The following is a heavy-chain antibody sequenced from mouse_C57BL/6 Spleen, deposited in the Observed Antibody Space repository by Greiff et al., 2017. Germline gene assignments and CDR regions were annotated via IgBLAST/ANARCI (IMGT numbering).Heavy chain of an antibody. CDR1: GFTFSDYG. CDR2: ISSGSSTI. Sequence: EVKLMESGGGLVKPGGSLKLSCAASGFTFSDYGMHWVRQAPEKGLEWVAYISSGSSTIYYADTVKGRFTISRDNAKHTLFLQMTSLRSEDTAMYYCARINYYGSSYTDYWGQGTTLTVSS. CDR3: ARINYYGSSYTDY. J-gene: IGHJ2*01. D-gene: IGHD1-1*01. V-gene: IGHV5-17*01.